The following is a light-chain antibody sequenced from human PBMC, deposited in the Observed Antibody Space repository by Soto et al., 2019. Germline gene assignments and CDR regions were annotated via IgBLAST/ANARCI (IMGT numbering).Light chain of an antibody. CDR2: AAS. V-gene: IGKV3-20*01. CDR3: QQYGSSPRT. J-gene: IGKJ1*01. Sequence: EIVLTQSPGTLSLSPGERATLSCRASQSVSSSYLAWYQLKPGQAPRLLIYAASSRATGIPDRFSGSGSGTDFTLTISRLEPEDFAVYYCQQYGSSPRTFGQGTKVEIK. CDR1: QSVSSSY.